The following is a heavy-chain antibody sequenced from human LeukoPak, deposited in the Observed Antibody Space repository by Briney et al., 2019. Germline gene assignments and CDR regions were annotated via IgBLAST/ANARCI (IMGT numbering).Heavy chain of an antibody. D-gene: IGHD6-13*01. CDR3: AKDRAQQLVPNWFDP. CDR1: GFTFSSYA. CDR2: IGGSGGST. J-gene: IGHJ5*02. Sequence: GGSLRLSCAASGFTFSSYAMSWVRQAPGKGLEWVSAIGGSGGSTYYAGSVKGRFTISRDNSKNTLYLQMNSLRAEDTAVYYCAKDRAQQLVPNWFDPWGQGTLVTVSS. V-gene: IGHV3-23*01.